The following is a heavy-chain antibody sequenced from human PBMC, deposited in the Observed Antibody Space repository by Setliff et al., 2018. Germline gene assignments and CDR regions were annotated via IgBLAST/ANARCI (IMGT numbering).Heavy chain of an antibody. V-gene: IGHV1-18*01. CDR1: GYTLINYG. J-gene: IGHJ4*02. CDR3: SRLVRYCPTTTCQSVPGAEV. CDR2: IGAYTGNT. D-gene: IGHD2-8*01. Sequence: GASVKVSCKASGYTLINYGISWVRQAPGQGLEWMGWIGAYTGNTNYAQKFQGRVTMTTDTSTSTAYMELRRLRSDDKAVYYCSRLVRYCPTTTCQSVPGAEVWGQGPLVTVSS.